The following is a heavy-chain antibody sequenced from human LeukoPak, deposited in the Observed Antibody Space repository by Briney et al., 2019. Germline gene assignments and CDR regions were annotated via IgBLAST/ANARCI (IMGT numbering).Heavy chain of an antibody. CDR1: GYTFTSYA. CDR3: ARGQNTPMVRGAIFDY. J-gene: IGHJ4*02. D-gene: IGHD3-10*01. CDR2: INAGNGNT. Sequence: ASVKVSCTASGYTFTSYAMHWVRQAPGQRLEWMGWINAGNGNTKYSQKFQGRVTITRDTSASTAYMELSSLRSEDTAVYYCARGQNTPMVRGAIFDYWGQGTLVTVSS. V-gene: IGHV1-3*01.